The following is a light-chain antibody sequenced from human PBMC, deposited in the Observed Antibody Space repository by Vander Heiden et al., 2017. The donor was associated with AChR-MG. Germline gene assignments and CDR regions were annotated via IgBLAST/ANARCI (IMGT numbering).Light chain of an antibody. CDR3: QRYGGSQGYI. CDR2: GAS. J-gene: IGKJ2*01. CDR1: QSDSYNS. Sequence: EIVLTQSPGTLSLSPGERATLSCRASQSDSYNSLVWYQQKPGQAPRLLIYGASSRATGIPDRFSGIGSGTEFTLTVTRMEPEDFAVYYCQRYGGSQGYIYGRGTKLEL. V-gene: IGKV3-20*01.